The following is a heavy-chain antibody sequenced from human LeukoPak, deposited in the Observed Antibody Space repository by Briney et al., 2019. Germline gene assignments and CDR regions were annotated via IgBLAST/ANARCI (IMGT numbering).Heavy chain of an antibody. CDR3: ARGGPGGYSGYDREDFDY. CDR2: MNPNSGNT. V-gene: IGHV1-8*01. D-gene: IGHD5-12*01. Sequence: GASVKVSCKASGYTFTSYDIYWVRQATGQGLEWMGWMNPNSGNTGYAQKFQGRVTMTRNTSISTAYMELSSLRSEDTAVYYCARGGPGGYSGYDREDFDYWGQGTLVTVSS. CDR1: GYTFTSYD. J-gene: IGHJ4*02.